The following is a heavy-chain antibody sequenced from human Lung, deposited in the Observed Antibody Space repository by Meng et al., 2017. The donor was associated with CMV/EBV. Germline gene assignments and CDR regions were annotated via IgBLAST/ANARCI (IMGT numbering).Heavy chain of an antibody. Sequence: GGSLRPSCTASGFTFGDYAMSWVRQATGKGLEWVGFIRSKAYGGTTEYAASVKGRFTISRDDSKSIAYLQMNSLKTEDTAVYYCTRALDYYDSRAFYYYYGMDVWXQGTTVXVSS. CDR2: IRSKAYGGTT. J-gene: IGHJ6*02. V-gene: IGHV3-49*04. D-gene: IGHD3-22*01. CDR3: TRALDYYDSRAFYYYYGMDV. CDR1: GFTFGDYA.